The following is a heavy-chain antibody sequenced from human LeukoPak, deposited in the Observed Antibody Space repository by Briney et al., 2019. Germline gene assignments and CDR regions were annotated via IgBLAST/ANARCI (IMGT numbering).Heavy chain of an antibody. J-gene: IGHJ4*02. CDR3: ARHFGTPRSQFDY. D-gene: IGHD1-14*01. V-gene: IGHV5-51*01. Sequence: GASLKISCKGPGYSFTSYWIGWVRQMPGKGLEWMGIIYPGDSDTRYSPSFQGQVTISADKSISTAYLQWSSLKASDTAMYYCARHFGTPRSQFDYWGQGTLVTVSS. CDR1: GYSFTSYW. CDR2: IYPGDSDT.